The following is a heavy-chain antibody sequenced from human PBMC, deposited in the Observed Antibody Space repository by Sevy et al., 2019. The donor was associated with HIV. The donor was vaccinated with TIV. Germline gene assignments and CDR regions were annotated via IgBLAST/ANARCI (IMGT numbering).Heavy chain of an antibody. CDR1: GFTFGSYA. J-gene: IGHJ4*02. CDR2: ISYDGSNK. V-gene: IGHV3-30-3*01. Sequence: GGSLRLSCAASGFTFGSYAMHWVRQAPGKGLEWVAVISYDGSNKYYADSVKGRFTISRDNSKNTLYLQMNSLRAEDTAVYYCARDLVRGADHMAILDYWGQGTLVTVSS. D-gene: IGHD3-10*01. CDR3: ARDLVRGADHMAILDY.